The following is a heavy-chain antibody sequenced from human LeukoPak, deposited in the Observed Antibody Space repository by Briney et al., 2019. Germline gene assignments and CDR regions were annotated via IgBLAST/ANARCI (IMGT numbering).Heavy chain of an antibody. CDR2: IYHSGST. Sequence: SETLSLTCTVSGGSISSGDYCWSWIRQPPGKGLEWIGYIYHSGSTYYNPSLKSRVTISVDTSKNQFSLKLSSVTAADTAVYYCAREVNSSGYYSAFDIWGQGTMVTVSS. V-gene: IGHV4-30-4*08. J-gene: IGHJ3*02. CDR3: AREVNSSGYYSAFDI. D-gene: IGHD3-22*01. CDR1: GGSISSGDYC.